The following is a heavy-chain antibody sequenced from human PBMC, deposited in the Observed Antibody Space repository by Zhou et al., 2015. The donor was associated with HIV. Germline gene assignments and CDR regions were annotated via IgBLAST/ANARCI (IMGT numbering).Heavy chain of an antibody. Sequence: EVQLVESGGRLSSAWGGSLRLSCAASGFTFSSYWMHWVRQAPGKGLVWVSSINSDGSSTSYADSVKGRFPISRDNAKNTLYLQMNSLRAEDTAVYYCATTDVDYYDYVWGTYRKGDYYYGMDVWGQGTTVTVSS. V-gene: IGHV3-74*02. D-gene: IGHD3-16*02. J-gene: IGHJ6*02. CDR3: ATTDVDYYDYVWGTYRKGDYYYGMDV. CDR1: GFTFSSYW. CDR2: INSDGSST.